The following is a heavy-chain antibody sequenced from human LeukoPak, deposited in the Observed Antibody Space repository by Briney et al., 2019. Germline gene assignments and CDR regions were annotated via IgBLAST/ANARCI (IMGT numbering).Heavy chain of an antibody. CDR3: ARVGVGTVAGNYFDD. CDR1: GSTFSSYG. CDR2: ISSSNSYV. D-gene: IGHD6-19*01. J-gene: IGHJ4*02. Sequence: PGGSLRLSCAASGSTFSSYGMNWVRQAPGKGLEWVSSISSSNSYVYYADSVKGRFTISRDNAKNSLYLQMNNLRAEDTAVYYCARVGVGTVAGNYFDDWGQGTLVTVSS. V-gene: IGHV3-21*04.